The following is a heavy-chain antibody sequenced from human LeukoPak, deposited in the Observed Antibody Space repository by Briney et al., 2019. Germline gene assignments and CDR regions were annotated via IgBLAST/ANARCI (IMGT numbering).Heavy chain of an antibody. CDR1: GYTFTGYY. J-gene: IGHJ4*02. CDR2: INPNSGGT. V-gene: IGHV1-2*02. Sequence: ASVKVSCKASGYTFTGYYMHWVRQAPGQGLEWMGWINPNSGGTNYAQKFQGRVTMTRDTSISTACMELSRLRSDDTAVYYCARDLLEIGSGSGDIVDYWGQGTLVTVSS. D-gene: IGHD3-10*01. CDR3: ARDLLEIGSGSGDIVDY.